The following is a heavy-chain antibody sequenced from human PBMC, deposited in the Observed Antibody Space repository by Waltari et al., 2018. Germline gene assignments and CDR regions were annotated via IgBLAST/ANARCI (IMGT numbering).Heavy chain of an antibody. J-gene: IGHJ6*02. Sequence: EEQLVESGGGLAQPGESLRLSCAASGFTFSRYCMDWVRRAPGQGLVWVSRINSDGSSTTYADSVKGRFTISRDNAKNTLYVQMNRLRAEDTAVYYCARVATKTYSSPVPGRPYYYGMDVWGQGTTVTVSS. CDR1: GFTFSRYC. CDR2: INSDGSST. D-gene: IGHD3-22*01. V-gene: IGHV3-74*01. CDR3: ARVATKTYSSPVPGRPYYYGMDV.